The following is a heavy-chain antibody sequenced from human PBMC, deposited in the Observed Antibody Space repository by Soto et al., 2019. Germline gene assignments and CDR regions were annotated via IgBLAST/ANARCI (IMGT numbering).Heavy chain of an antibody. J-gene: IGHJ6*02. D-gene: IGHD1-1*01. CDR1: GFSFDTYG. CDR2: ISYEGSNT. V-gene: IGHV3-30-3*01. Sequence: GGSLRLSCVASGFSFDTYGIHWVRQAPGKGLQWVALISYEGSNTYYADSVRGRFTISRDNSKNTLYLQMNTLRPEDTGVYYCARVTPGNNLYYFSGLDFWGQGTSVTVSS. CDR3: ARVTPGNNLYYFSGLDF.